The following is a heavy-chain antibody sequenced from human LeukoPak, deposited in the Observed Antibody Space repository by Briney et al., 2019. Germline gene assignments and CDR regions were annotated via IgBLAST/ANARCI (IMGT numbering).Heavy chain of an antibody. D-gene: IGHD6-13*01. V-gene: IGHV4-4*07. J-gene: IGHJ5*02. CDR3: AREVSSSWYSWFDP. CDR2: IYTSGST. CDR1: GGSISSYY. Sequence: PSETLSLTCTVSGGSISSYYWSWIRQPAGKGLEWIGRIYTSGSTNYNPSLKSRVTMSVDTPKNQFSLKLSSVTAADTAVYYCAREVSSSWYSWFDPWGQGTLVTVSS.